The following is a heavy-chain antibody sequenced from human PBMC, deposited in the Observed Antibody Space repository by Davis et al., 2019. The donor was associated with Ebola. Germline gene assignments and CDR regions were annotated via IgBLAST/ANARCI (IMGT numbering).Heavy chain of an antibody. Sequence: ASALVFCNASGYTFTSYGITWVRQAPGQGLEWMGWINPHNGNTNYAQNVQGRVTMTSDTSTSTAYMEVGILRSDDTAVYYCARAQFPTTSDHWGQGTLVTVSS. CDR2: INPHNGNT. V-gene: IGHV1-18*04. CDR3: ARAQFPTTSDH. J-gene: IGHJ4*02. D-gene: IGHD1-1*01. CDR1: GYTFTSYG.